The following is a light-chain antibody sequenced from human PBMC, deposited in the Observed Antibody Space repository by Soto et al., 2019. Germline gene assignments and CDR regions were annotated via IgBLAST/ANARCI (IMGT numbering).Light chain of an antibody. J-gene: IGKJ1*01. CDR3: QQYSDYWT. CDR1: QTISSW. V-gene: IGKV1-5*03. Sequence: DIQMTQSPSTLSASVGDRVTITCRASQTISSWLAWYQHKPGKAPKLLIYKASSLEGGVPSRFSGSGSGTEFTLTISSLQPDDFATYYCQQYSDYWTFGQGTRWIS. CDR2: KAS.